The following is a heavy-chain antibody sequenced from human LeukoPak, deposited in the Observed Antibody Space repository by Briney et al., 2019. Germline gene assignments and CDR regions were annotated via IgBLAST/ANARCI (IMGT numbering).Heavy chain of an antibody. D-gene: IGHD3-10*01. CDR2: TYYRSKWYN. V-gene: IGHV6-1*01. CDR3: ARGSRDYGSGSYPTY. CDR1: GDSVSSNSAA. J-gene: IGHJ4*02. Sequence: SQTLSLTCAISGDSVSSNSAAWSWIRQSPSRGLEWLGRTYYRSKWYNEYALSVKSRITINPDTSKNHFSLQLNSVTPEDTAVYYCARGSRDYGSGSYPTYWGQGTLVTVSS.